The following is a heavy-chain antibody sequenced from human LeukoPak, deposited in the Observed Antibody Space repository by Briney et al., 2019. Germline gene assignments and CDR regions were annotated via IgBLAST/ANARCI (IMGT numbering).Heavy chain of an antibody. D-gene: IGHD5-12*01. CDR3: AKDGSVSPHKIYYYYYMDV. CDR2: IKQDGSEK. Sequence: GGSLRLSCSASGFTFSSYWMSWVRQAPGKGLEWVANIKQDGSEKYYVDSMKGRFTISRDNAKNSLYLQMNSLRAEDTAVYYCAKDGSVSPHKIYYYYYMDVWGKGTTVTVSS. V-gene: IGHV3-7*03. CDR1: GFTFSSYW. J-gene: IGHJ6*03.